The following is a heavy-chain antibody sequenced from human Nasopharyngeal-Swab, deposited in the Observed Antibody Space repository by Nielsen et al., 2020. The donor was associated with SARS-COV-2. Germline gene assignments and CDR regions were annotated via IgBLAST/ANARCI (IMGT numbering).Heavy chain of an antibody. J-gene: IGHJ4*02. CDR2: TYYRSKWYN. Sequence: WIRQSPSRGLEWLGRTYYRSKWYNDYAESVKSRVTISPDTSKNQVSLQLNSVTPEDTGVYYRARGDWGHFDYWGQGTLVTVSS. V-gene: IGHV6-1*01. D-gene: IGHD7-27*01. CDR3: ARGDWGHFDY.